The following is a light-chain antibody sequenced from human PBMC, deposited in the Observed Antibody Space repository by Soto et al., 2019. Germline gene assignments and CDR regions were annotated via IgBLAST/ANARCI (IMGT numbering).Light chain of an antibody. CDR3: KQFEDFLRAII. Sequence: DIHMTQSPYSLSASVGDRVTITCQAIQDISTYLNWYQQKPGKAPKLLIYDASNLETGVPSRFSGSGSGTDFTFTISSLQPEDIATYYCKQFEDFLRAIIFGQGIRLEIK. V-gene: IGKV1-33*01. CDR1: QDISTY. CDR2: DAS. J-gene: IGKJ5*01.